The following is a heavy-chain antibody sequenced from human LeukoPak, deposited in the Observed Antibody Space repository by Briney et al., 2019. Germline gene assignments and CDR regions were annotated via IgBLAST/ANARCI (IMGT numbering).Heavy chain of an antibody. CDR3: ARDTGVGATTWAGYYYYYYMDV. D-gene: IGHD1-26*01. Sequence: GGCLRLSCAASGFTFSDYYMSWIRQAPGKGLEWVSYISSSGSTIYYADSVKGRFTISRDNAKNSLYLQMNSLRAEDTAVYYCARDTGVGATTWAGYYYYYYMDVWGKGTTVTVSS. J-gene: IGHJ6*03. V-gene: IGHV3-11*01. CDR1: GFTFSDYY. CDR2: ISSSGSTI.